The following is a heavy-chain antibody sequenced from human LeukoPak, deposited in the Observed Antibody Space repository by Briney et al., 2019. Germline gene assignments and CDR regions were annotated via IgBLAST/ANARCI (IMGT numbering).Heavy chain of an antibody. CDR2: ISGSGDNS. CDR1: GFTFSNYA. J-gene: IGHJ2*01. D-gene: IGHD1-14*01. Sequence: PGGSLRLSCAVSGFTFSNYAMGWVRQAPGKGLECVSSISGSGDNSYYADSVKGRFIISRDNSKNSLFLQMNGLRADDTAVYYCAKDWAATKPSYLWGRSTLVTASS. V-gene: IGHV3-23*01. CDR3: AKDWAATKPSYL.